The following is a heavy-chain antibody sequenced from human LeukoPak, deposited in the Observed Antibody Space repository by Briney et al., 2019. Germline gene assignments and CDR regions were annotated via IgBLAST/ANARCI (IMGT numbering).Heavy chain of an antibody. CDR1: GFTFSSYR. CDR3: AREAGLSGVYYFDF. J-gene: IGHJ4*02. D-gene: IGHD3-16*02. V-gene: IGHV3-21*01. Sequence: GGSLRLSCAASGFTFSSYRMNWVRQAPGKGLDWVASISSRSSYIYYADSVKGRFTISRDNAKNSLYLQMNSLRAEDTAVYYCAREAGLSGVYYFDFWGQGTLVTVST. CDR2: ISSRSSYI.